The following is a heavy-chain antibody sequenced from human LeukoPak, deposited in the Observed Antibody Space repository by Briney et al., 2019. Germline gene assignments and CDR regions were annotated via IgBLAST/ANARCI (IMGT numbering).Heavy chain of an antibody. J-gene: IGHJ5*02. V-gene: IGHV1-18*01. Sequence: PGASVKVSCKASGYTFTRYAISWVRQAPGLGLEWMGWISAYNGKTQYAQKLQGRVTMTTDTYTSTAYMELRSLRSDDTAVCYCARDVTYYDILTGYYKWFDPWGQGTLVTVSS. CDR3: ARDVTYYDILTGYYKWFDP. CDR1: GYTFTRYA. D-gene: IGHD3-9*01. CDR2: ISAYNGKT.